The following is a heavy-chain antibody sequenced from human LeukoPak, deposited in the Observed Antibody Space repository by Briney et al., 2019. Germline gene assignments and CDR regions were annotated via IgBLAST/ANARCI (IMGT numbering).Heavy chain of an antibody. Sequence: SETLSLTCAVYGGSFSGYYWSWIRQPPGKGLEWIGEINHGGSTNYNPSLKSRVTISVDTSKNQFSLKLSSVTAADTAVYYCARGPGRRITIFGVVIKGYYGMDVWGQGTTVTVSS. CDR1: GGSFSGYY. V-gene: IGHV4-34*01. D-gene: IGHD3-3*01. J-gene: IGHJ6*02. CDR3: ARGPGRRITIFGVVIKGYYGMDV. CDR2: INHGGST.